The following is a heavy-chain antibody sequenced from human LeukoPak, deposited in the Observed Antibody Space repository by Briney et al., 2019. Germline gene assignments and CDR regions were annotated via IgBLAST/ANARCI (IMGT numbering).Heavy chain of an antibody. D-gene: IGHD6-19*01. CDR2: IYYSGST. J-gene: IGHJ4*02. CDR1: GGSISSSSYY. CDR3: ARRGSGWSREFDY. V-gene: IGHV4-39*01. Sequence: SETLSLTCTVSGGSISSSSYYWGWIRQPPGKGLEWIGSIYYSGSTYYNPSLKSRVTISVDTSKSQFSLKLNSVTAADTAVYYCARRGSGWSREFDYWGLGTLVTVSS.